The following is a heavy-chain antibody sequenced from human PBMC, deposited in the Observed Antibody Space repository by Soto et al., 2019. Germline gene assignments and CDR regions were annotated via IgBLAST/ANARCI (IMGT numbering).Heavy chain of an antibody. CDR2: INHSGST. V-gene: IGHV4-34*01. CDR3: ARTGGRDIVVVPAAIPNWFDP. D-gene: IGHD2-2*02. CDR1: GGSFSGYY. Sequence: QVQLQQWGAGLLKPSETLSLTCAVYGGSFSGYYWSWIRQPPGKGLEWIGEINHSGSTNYNPSLKSRVTISVDTSKTQFSLKLSSVTSADTAVYYCARTGGRDIVVVPAAIPNWFDPWGQGTLVTVSS. J-gene: IGHJ5*02.